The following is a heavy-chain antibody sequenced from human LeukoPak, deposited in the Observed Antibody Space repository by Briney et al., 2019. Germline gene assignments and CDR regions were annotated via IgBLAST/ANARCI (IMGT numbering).Heavy chain of an antibody. Sequence: GGSLRLSCAASGFTFGGFAMSWVRRTPGKGLEWVSGISGSGDNTLYAASVKGRFTISRDNSKNTLYLEMNSLRAEDTAIYYCAKMEGHPIQKYYMDVWGQGTTVTVSS. V-gene: IGHV3-23*01. J-gene: IGHJ6*01. D-gene: IGHD2/OR15-2a*01. CDR1: GFTFGGFA. CDR2: ISGSGDNT. CDR3: AKMEGHPIQKYYMDV.